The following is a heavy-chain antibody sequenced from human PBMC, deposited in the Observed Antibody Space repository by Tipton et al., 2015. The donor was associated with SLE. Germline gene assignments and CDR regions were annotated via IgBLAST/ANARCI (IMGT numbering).Heavy chain of an antibody. CDR3: ARDSSGWYIDY. V-gene: IGHV3-21*01. Sequence: SLRLSCAASGFTFSSYSMNWVRQAPGKGLEWVSSISSSSSYIYYADSVKGRFTISRDNSKNTLYLQMNSLRAEDTAVYYCARDSSGWYIDYWGQGTLVTVSS. D-gene: IGHD6-19*01. CDR2: ISSSSSYI. J-gene: IGHJ4*02. CDR1: GFTFSSYS.